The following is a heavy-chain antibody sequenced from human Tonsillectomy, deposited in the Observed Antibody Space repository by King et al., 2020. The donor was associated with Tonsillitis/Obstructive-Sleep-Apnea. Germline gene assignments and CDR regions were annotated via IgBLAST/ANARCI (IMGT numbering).Heavy chain of an antibody. D-gene: IGHD3-3*02. V-gene: IGHV3-33*01. CDR1: GLTFSDYG. CDR2: IWYDGRNK. J-gene: IGHJ4*02. CDR3: AGDSTILLPVWYFHS. Sequence: QLVQSGGGVVQPGGSLRLSCATSGLTFSDYGMHWVRQDPGRGLEWVAVIWYDGRNKYYADSVKGRFTISRDNSKNTFYLQMNSLRAEDTAVYYCAGDSTILLPVWYFHSWGRGTLVTVSS.